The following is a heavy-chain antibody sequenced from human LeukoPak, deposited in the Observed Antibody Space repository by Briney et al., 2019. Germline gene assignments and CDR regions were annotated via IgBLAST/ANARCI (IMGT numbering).Heavy chain of an antibody. CDR3: ARQFTYRRWFDP. CDR2: IYHSGST. Sequence: SETLSLTCTVSGYSISSGYYWGWIRQPPGKGLEWIGSIYHSGSTYYNPSLKSRVTISVDTSKNQFSLKLSSVTAADTAVYYCARQFTYRRWFDPWGQGTLVTVSS. J-gene: IGHJ5*02. CDR1: GYSISSGYY. V-gene: IGHV4-38-2*02. D-gene: IGHD3-16*02.